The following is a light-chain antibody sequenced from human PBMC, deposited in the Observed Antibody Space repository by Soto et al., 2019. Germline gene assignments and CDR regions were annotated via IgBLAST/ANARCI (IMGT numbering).Light chain of an antibody. V-gene: IGLV1-40*01. J-gene: IGLJ2*01. Sequence: QSVLTQPPSVSGAPGQRVTISCTGSSSNIGAGSDVHWYQQLPGTAPKLLIYGNSNRPSGVPDRFSGSKSGTSASLAITGLQAEDEADYCCQSYDSSLSGSVVFGGGTKVTVL. CDR2: GNS. CDR1: SSNIGAGSD. CDR3: QSYDSSLSGSVV.